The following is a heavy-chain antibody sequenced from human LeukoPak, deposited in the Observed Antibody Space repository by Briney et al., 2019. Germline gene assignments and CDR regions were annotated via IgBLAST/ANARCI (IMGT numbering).Heavy chain of an antibody. D-gene: IGHD3-22*01. CDR3: ARSHYDSSSSFDY. CDR2: IYYGGST. J-gene: IGHJ4*02. V-gene: IGHV4-59*01. CDR1: GGSISSYY. Sequence: SETLSLTCSVSGGSISSYYWNWIRQPPGKGLEWIGYIYYGGSTSFNPSLKSRVTISVDTSKNQFSLKLNSVTAADTAVYYCARSHYDSSSSFDYWGQGTLVTVSS.